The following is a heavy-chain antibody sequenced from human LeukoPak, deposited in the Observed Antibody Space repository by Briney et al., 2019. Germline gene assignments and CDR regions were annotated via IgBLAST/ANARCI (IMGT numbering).Heavy chain of an antibody. CDR3: ARDLSYGSGSYYIPFDN. CDR2: IYTSGST. J-gene: IGHJ4*02. CDR1: GGSISSYY. D-gene: IGHD3-10*01. Sequence: TSSETLSLTCTVSGGSISSYYWSWIRQPAGKGLEWIGRIYTSGSTNYNPSLKSRVTMSVDTSKNQFSLKLSSVTAADTAVYYCARDLSYGSGSYYIPFDNWGQGTLVTVSS. V-gene: IGHV4-4*07.